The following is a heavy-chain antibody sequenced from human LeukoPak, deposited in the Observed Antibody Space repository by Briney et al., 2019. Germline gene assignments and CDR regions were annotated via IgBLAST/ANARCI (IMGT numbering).Heavy chain of an antibody. CDR3: ARRAFVVVTASGYFDY. CDR2: IYYSGST. V-gene: IGHV4-39*01. J-gene: IGHJ4*02. D-gene: IGHD2-21*02. CDR1: GGSISSSSYY. Sequence: SETLSLTCTVSGGSISSSSYYWGWIRQPPGKGLEWIGSIYYSGSTYYNPSLKSRVTISVDTSKNQFSLKLSSVTAADTAVYFCARRAFVVVTASGYFDYWGQGTLVTVSS.